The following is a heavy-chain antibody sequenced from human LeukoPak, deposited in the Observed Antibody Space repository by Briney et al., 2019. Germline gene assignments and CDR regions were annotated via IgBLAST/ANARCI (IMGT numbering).Heavy chain of an antibody. D-gene: IGHD1-26*01. CDR2: IYTSGST. Sequence: SQTLSLTCTVSGGSISSGSYYWSWIRQPAGNGLEWIGRIYTSGSTNYNPSLKSRVTISVDMSKNQFSLKLSSVTAADTAVYYCARDNSGSYFDAFDIWGQGTMVTVSS. CDR3: ARDNSGSYFDAFDI. CDR1: GGSISSGSYY. J-gene: IGHJ3*02. V-gene: IGHV4-61*02.